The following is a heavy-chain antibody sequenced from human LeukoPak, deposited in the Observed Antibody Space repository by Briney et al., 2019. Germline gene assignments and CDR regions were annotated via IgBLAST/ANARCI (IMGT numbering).Heavy chain of an antibody. D-gene: IGHD3-10*01. CDR2: IKQDGSEK. CDR1: GFTFSSYW. J-gene: IGHJ6*03. CDR3: AREGVAGRGYYYYYYMDV. Sequence: GGSLRLSCAASGFTFSSYWMSWVRQAPGKGLEWVANIKQDGSEKYYVDSVKGRFTIPRDNAKNSLYLQMNSLRAEDTAVYYCAREGVAGRGYYYYYYMDVWGKGTTVTASS. V-gene: IGHV3-7*01.